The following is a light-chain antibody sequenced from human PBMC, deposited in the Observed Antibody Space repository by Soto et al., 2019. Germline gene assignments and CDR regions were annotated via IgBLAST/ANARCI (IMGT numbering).Light chain of an antibody. J-gene: IGKJ4*01. Sequence: EIVVTQSPATLSLYQGDRATLSCRTSQNVNYYFAWYQQKPGQAPRLLIYDTSNRATGIPASFTGSGSGTDFTLTISSLVSEDSEVYYRHQRGVWPTFGGRTKVQIK. CDR1: QNVNYY. V-gene: IGKV3-11*01. CDR3: HQRGVWPT. CDR2: DTS.